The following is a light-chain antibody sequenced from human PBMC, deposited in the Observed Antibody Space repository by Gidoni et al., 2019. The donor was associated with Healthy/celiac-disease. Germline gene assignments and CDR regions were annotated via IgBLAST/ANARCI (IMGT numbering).Light chain of an antibody. CDR3: QQSGSSPYT. J-gene: IGKJ2*01. CDR1: QSVTNNY. Sequence: EIVLTQSPGTLSLSPGERATLSCRASQSVTNNYLAWYQPKPGQAPRLVIYDASNRATGIPDRFSGSGSGPDFTLTISRLEPEDFAVYYCQQSGSSPYTFGQGSKLEIK. CDR2: DAS. V-gene: IGKV3-20*01.